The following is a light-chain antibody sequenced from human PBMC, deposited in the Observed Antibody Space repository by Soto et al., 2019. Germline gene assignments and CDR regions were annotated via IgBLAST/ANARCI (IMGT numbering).Light chain of an antibody. CDR2: WAS. Sequence: DIVMTQSPDSLAVSLGERATINCKSSQSVLYSSNNKNYLAWYQQKPGQPPKLLIYWASTRESGVPARVSGSGSGTDFTLTISSLQAEDVAVHYCQQYYSTPFTFGPGTKVDIK. CDR1: QSVLYSSNNKNY. V-gene: IGKV4-1*01. CDR3: QQYYSTPFT. J-gene: IGKJ3*01.